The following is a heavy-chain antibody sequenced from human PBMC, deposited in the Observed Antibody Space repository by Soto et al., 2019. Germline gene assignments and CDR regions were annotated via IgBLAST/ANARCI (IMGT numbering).Heavy chain of an antibody. CDR1: GFTVSSNY. CDR2: IYSGGST. CDR3: ARVMYKDGSGSYYTRRGYYYYYYMDV. V-gene: IGHV3-53*04. Sequence: GGSLRLSCAASGFTVSSNYMSWVRQAPGKGLEWVSVIYSGGSTYYADSVKGRFTISRHNSKNTLYLQMNSLRAEDTAVYYCARVMYKDGSGSYYTRRGYYYYYYMDVWGKGTTVTVSS. J-gene: IGHJ6*03. D-gene: IGHD3-10*01.